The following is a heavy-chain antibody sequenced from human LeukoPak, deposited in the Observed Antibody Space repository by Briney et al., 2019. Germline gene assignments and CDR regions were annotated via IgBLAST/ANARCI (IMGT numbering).Heavy chain of an antibody. V-gene: IGHV3-30*03. Sequence: PGGSLRLSCAASGFTFSSYGMHWVRQAPGKGLEWEAVISYDGSNKYYADSVKGRFTISRDNAKNSLYLQMNSLRAEDTAVYYCARNYGDYEGYFDYWGQGTLVTVSS. J-gene: IGHJ4*02. CDR2: ISYDGSNK. D-gene: IGHD4-17*01. CDR1: GFTFSSYG. CDR3: ARNYGDYEGYFDY.